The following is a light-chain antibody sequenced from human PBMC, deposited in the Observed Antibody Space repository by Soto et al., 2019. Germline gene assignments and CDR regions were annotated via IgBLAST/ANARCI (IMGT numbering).Light chain of an antibody. J-gene: IGLJ1*01. Sequence: QSALTQPPSASGSPGQSVTISCTGTSSYVGDNYVSCYQQHLGKAPKLIIYEVSQRPSGVPDRFSGSKSGNTGSLTVSGLQTEDEADYYCSAYAGSNNFVFGSGTKVTVL. CDR1: SSYVGDNY. CDR3: SAYAGSNNFV. V-gene: IGLV2-8*01. CDR2: EVS.